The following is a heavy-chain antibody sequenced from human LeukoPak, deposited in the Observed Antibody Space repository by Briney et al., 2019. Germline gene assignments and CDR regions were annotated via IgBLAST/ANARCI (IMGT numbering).Heavy chain of an antibody. D-gene: IGHD2-15*01. J-gene: IGHJ5*02. V-gene: IGHV4-30-2*01. Sequence: SETLSLTCTVSGGSISSGGYYWSWIRQPPGKGLEWIGYIYHSGSTYYNPSLKSRVTISVDRSKNQFSLKLSSVTAADTAVYYCARGILGWFDPWGQGTLVTVSS. CDR2: IYHSGST. CDR3: ARGILGWFDP. CDR1: GGSISSGGYY.